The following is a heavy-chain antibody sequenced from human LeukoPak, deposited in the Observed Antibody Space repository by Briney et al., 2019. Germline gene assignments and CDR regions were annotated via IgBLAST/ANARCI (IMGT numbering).Heavy chain of an antibody. V-gene: IGHV1-8*01. CDR2: MNPNSGNT. D-gene: IGHD3-16*02. CDR1: GYTFTSYD. J-gene: IGHJ4*02. CDR3: ARWGLGLRLGELSLYPPRGVRSPYFDY. Sequence: GASVKVSCKASGYTFTSYDINWVRQATGQGLEWMGWMNPNSGNTGYAQKFQGRVTMTRNTSISTAYMELSSLRSEDTAVYYCARWGLGLRLGELSLYPPRGVRSPYFDYWGQGTLVTVSS.